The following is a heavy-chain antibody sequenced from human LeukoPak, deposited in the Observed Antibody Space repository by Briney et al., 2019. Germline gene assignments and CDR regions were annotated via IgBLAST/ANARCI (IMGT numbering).Heavy chain of an antibody. D-gene: IGHD6-6*01. CDR2: VIPIFGTA. Sequence: GASVKVSCKASGYTFTNYDFNWVRQAPGQGLEWMGGVIPIFGTANYAQKFQGRVTITADESTSTAYMELSSLRSEDTAVYYCARGRGLPVRPPNEGFLDYWGRGTLVTVSS. CDR1: GYTFTNYD. CDR3: ARGRGLPVRPPNEGFLDY. J-gene: IGHJ4*02. V-gene: IGHV1-69*13.